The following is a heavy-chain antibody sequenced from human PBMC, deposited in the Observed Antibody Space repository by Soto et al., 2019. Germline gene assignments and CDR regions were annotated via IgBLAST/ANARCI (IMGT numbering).Heavy chain of an antibody. J-gene: IGHJ5*02. CDR2: IKSKTDGGTT. D-gene: IGHD6-6*01. CDR3: TTSIAARRWLWSFDP. V-gene: IGHV3-15*01. Sequence: GGSLRLSCAASGFTFSNAWMSWVRQAPGKGLEWVGRIKSKTDGGTTDYAAPVKGRFTTSRDDSKNTLYLQMNSLKTEDTAVYYCTTSIAARRWLWSFDPWGQGTLVTVSS. CDR1: GFTFSNAW.